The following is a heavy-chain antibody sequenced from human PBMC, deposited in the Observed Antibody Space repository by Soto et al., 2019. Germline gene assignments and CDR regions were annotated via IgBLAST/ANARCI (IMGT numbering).Heavy chain of an antibody. Sequence: QITLKESGPTLVKPTQTLTLTCTFSGFSLNTNGVGVGWLRQPPGEALEWLALIYWDDNKRYSPSLKSRLTVTKDTHKDQVVLTMTNMDPVDTATYYCAHRRDSAWYFDYWGQGTLVTVSS. D-gene: IGHD6-19*01. CDR1: GFSLNTNGVG. CDR3: AHRRDSAWYFDY. V-gene: IGHV2-5*02. J-gene: IGHJ4*02. CDR2: IYWDDNK.